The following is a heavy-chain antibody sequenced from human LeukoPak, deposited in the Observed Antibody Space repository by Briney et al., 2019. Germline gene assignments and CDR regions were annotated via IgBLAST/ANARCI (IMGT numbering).Heavy chain of an antibody. CDR1: GFTFSSYA. V-gene: IGHV3-23*01. CDR2: ISGSGGST. Sequence: GGSLRLSCAASGFTFSSYAMSWVRQAPGKGLEWVSAISGSGGSTYYADSVKGRFTISRDNSKNTLYLQMNSLRAEDTAVYYCAKDVVGGYSSSWYRGPFDYWGQGTLVTVSS. D-gene: IGHD6-13*01. CDR3: AKDVVGGYSSSWYRGPFDY. J-gene: IGHJ4*02.